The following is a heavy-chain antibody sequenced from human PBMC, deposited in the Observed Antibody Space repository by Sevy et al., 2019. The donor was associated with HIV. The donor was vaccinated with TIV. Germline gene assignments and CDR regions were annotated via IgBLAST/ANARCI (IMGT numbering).Heavy chain of an antibody. D-gene: IGHD6-19*01. Sequence: SETLSLTCTVSGGSTSSYYWTWIRQPPGKGLEWIGYIYYSGATTYNPSLKSRVTISIDTSKNQFSPKLSSVTAADTAVYYCARGIASSRTMAGNYWGQGTLVTVSS. J-gene: IGHJ4*02. CDR1: GGSTSSYY. CDR2: IYYSGAT. V-gene: IGHV4-59*01. CDR3: ARGIASSRTMAGNY.